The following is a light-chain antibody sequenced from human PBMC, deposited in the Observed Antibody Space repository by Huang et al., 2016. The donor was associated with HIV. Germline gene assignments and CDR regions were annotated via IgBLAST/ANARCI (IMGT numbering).Light chain of an antibody. CDR1: QGIRNA. J-gene: IGKJ1*01. CDR2: AAS. Sequence: AIQMTQSPSSLSASVGDRVTITCRASQGIRNALAWYQQKPEKAPKRLIYAASSLQGGVPSRFSGSGSGTDFTLTISSLQPEDFATYYCLQTFIYPWTFGQGTKVEIK. V-gene: IGKV1-6*01. CDR3: LQTFIYPWT.